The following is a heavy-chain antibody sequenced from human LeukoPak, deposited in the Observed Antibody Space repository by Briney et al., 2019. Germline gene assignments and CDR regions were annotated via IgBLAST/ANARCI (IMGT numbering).Heavy chain of an antibody. J-gene: IGHJ3*02. D-gene: IGHD3-22*01. CDR2: LYYSGTT. Sequence: SETLSLTCTVSGGSFSNYYWSWVRQPPGKGLEWIGYLYYSGTTDYNPSLKSRVTTSLDTSKNQLSLRLVSVTAADTAEYYCARHLRTYYYDSSGHYSTYLDAFDIWGQGTMVTVSS. V-gene: IGHV4-59*08. CDR3: ARHLRTYYYDSSGHYSTYLDAFDI. CDR1: GGSFSNYY.